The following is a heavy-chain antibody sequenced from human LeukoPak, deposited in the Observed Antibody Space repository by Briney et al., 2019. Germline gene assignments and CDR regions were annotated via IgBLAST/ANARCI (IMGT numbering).Heavy chain of an antibody. J-gene: IGHJ4*02. V-gene: IGHV1-2*02. Sequence: GASVKVSCKASGYTFTGYYMHWVRQAPGQGLEWMGWINPNSGGTNYAQKFQGRVTMTRDTSISTAYMELSRLRSDDTAVYYCARSLMYYDFWSGYDYWGQGTLVTVSS. CDR3: ARSLMYYDFWSGYDY. CDR1: GYTFTGYY. D-gene: IGHD3-3*01. CDR2: INPNSGGT.